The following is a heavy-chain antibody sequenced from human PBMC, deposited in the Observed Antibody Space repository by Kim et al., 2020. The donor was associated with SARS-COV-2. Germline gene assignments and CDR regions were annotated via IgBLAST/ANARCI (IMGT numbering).Heavy chain of an antibody. CDR1: GFTFSSHW. CDR3: VRVPIGDYYGMDV. CDR2: INQDGGEK. Sequence: GGSLRLSCAASGFTFSSHWMSWVRQAPGKGLEWVANINQDGGEKSYVDSVKGRFTISRDNAKNSLYLQMNSLRAEDTAMFYCVRVPIGDYYGMDVWGQGTTVTVYS. J-gene: IGHJ6*02. V-gene: IGHV3-7*01.